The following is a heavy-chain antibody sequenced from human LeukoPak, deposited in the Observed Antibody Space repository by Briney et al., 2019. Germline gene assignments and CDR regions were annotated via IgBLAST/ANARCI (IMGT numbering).Heavy chain of an antibody. V-gene: IGHV1-2*02. Sequence: GAPVKVSCKASGYTFTGYYMHWVRQAPGQGLEWMGWINPNSGGTNYAQKFQGRVTMTRDTSISTAYMELSRLRSDDTAVYYCARSDSGWYTCNYYFDYWGQGTLVTVSS. CDR3: ARSDSGWYTCNYYFDY. J-gene: IGHJ4*02. D-gene: IGHD6-19*01. CDR2: INPNSGGT. CDR1: GYTFTGYY.